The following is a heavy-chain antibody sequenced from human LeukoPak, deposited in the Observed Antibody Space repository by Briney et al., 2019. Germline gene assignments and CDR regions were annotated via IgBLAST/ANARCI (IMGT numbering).Heavy chain of an antibody. D-gene: IGHD3-10*01. J-gene: IGHJ4*02. CDR2: ISAYNGNT. CDR3: ARDRLRLLWFGELPDFDY. Sequence: GASVKVSCKASGYTFTSYGISWVRQAPGQGLEWMGWISAYNGNTNYAQKLQGRVTMTTDTSTSTAYMELRSLRSDDTAVYYCARDRLRLLWFGELPDFDYWGQGTLVTVSS. CDR1: GYTFTSYG. V-gene: IGHV1-18*01.